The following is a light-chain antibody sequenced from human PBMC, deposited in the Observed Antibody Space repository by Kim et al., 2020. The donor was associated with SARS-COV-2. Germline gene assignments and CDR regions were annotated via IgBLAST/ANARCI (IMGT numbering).Light chain of an antibody. J-gene: IGLJ2*01. CDR2: GKN. CDR3: NSRDSNDNVV. CDR1: SLRSYY. Sequence: SSELTQDPAVSVALGQTVRITCQGDSLRSYYATWYQQKPGQAPIVVIYGKNNRPSGIPDRFSGSSSGNTASLTITGTQAGDEADCYCNSRDSNDNVVFGGGTKLTVL. V-gene: IGLV3-19*01.